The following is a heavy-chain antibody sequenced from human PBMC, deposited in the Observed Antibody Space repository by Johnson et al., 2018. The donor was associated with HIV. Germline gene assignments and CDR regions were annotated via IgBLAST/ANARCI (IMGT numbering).Heavy chain of an antibody. J-gene: IGHJ3*02. D-gene: IGHD5-24*01. CDR2: ISSRGIPI. CDR3: ARACRDGYTCDVYDI. CDR1: GFTFSDYY. Sequence: QVQLVESGGGVVQPGRSLRLSCAASGFTFSDYYMSWIRQAPGKGLEWISYISSRGIPIYYADPAKGRFTVSRDKAKNSLYLQMNSLRAEDTAVYYCARACRDGYTCDVYDIWGLGTMVTVS. V-gene: IGHV3-11*04.